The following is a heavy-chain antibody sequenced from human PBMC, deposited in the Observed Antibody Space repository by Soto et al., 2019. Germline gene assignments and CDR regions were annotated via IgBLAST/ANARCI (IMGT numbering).Heavy chain of an antibody. V-gene: IGHV4-59*01. J-gene: IGHJ4*02. CDR2: IYYSGST. CDR1: GGSFSDYY. D-gene: IGHD3-3*01. Sequence: PSEPLSLTCTVSGGSFSDYYWSWIRQPPGKGLEWIGYIYYSGSTQYNPSLQSRITISLDTSKNQFSLKLTSVTAADTAVYYCARGLRGVTIFGVASRTSYYFDYWGQGSLVTVSS. CDR3: ARGLRGVTIFGVASRTSYYFDY.